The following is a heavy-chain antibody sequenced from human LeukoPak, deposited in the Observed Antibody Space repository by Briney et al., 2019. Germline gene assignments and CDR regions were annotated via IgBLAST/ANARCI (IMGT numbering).Heavy chain of an antibody. D-gene: IGHD3-10*01. J-gene: IGHJ6*03. Sequence: GGSLRLSCAASGFTFSSYSMNWVRQAPGKGLEWVSYISSSSSTIYYADSVKGRFTISRDNAKNSLYLQTNSLRAEDTAVYYCARDLIDYYGSGSYYTPSWEFYYYYMDVWGKGTTVTVSS. CDR2: ISSSSSTI. V-gene: IGHV3-48*04. CDR1: GFTFSSYS. CDR3: ARDLIDYYGSGSYYTPSWEFYYYYMDV.